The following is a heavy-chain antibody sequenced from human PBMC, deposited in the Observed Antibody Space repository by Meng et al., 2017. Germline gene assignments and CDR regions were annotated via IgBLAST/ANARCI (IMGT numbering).Heavy chain of an antibody. V-gene: IGHV4-39*01. Sequence: QVQLQESGPGLVKPSETLSVTCTVSGGSISSNGYYWDWVRQPPGKGLEWIGAIYHSGSTSYNPSLQSRVTMFVDTSKNQFSLMLTSVTATDTAVYYCARRRGGSGRDCWGQGTLVTVSS. CDR3: ARRRGGSGRDC. D-gene: IGHD3-10*01. CDR2: IYHSGST. J-gene: IGHJ4*02. CDR1: GGSISSNGYY.